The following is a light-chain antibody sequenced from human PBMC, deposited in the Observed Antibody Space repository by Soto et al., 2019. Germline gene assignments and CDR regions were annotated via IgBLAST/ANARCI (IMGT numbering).Light chain of an antibody. CDR3: QQYDTWPRT. Sequence: EIVMTQSPASLSVPPGERATLSSRASQSVSTHFAWYLQKPCQAPRLLIHGASTRATPVPARFTASGSGTEFTLSISSLQSADFGVYYCQQYDTWPRTFGQATKVDIK. CDR2: GAS. CDR1: QSVSTH. J-gene: IGKJ1*01. V-gene: IGKV3-15*01.